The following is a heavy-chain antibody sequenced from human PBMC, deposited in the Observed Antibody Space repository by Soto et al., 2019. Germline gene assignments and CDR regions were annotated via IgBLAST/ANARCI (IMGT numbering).Heavy chain of an antibody. J-gene: IGHJ4*02. CDR3: GRDGVGGTPFWGYFDY. Sequence: QGQLVESGGGVVQPGRSLRLSCAASGFPFYGFGMHWVRQAPGKGLEWVAIIRNDGSNEDYANSVKGRFTISRDNSKDTLYLQMDSLRAEDTAVYYCGRDGVGGTPFWGYFDYWGQGTLVTVSS. D-gene: IGHD1-26*01. CDR2: IRNDGSNE. CDR1: GFPFYGFG. V-gene: IGHV3-33*01.